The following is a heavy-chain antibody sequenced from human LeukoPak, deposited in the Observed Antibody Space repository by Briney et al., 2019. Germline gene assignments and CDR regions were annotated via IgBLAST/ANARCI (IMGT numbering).Heavy chain of an antibody. D-gene: IGHD6-13*01. CDR2: INHSGST. V-gene: IGHV4-34*01. CDR3: AKGVSSSWYFPHYYGMDV. CDR1: GGSFSGYY. Sequence: PSETLSLTCAVYGGSFSGYYWSWIRQPPGKGLEWIGEINHSGSTNYNPSLKSRVTISVDTSKNQFSLKLSSATAADTAVYYCAKGVSSSWYFPHYYGMDVWGQGTTVTVSS. J-gene: IGHJ6*02.